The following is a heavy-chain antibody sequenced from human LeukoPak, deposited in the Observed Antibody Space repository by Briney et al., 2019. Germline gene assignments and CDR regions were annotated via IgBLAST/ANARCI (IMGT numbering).Heavy chain of an antibody. CDR2: IYSTGNT. V-gene: IGHV3-66*01. CDR1: GFTVDTVY. CDR3: AKDRQRFGWSIDY. D-gene: IGHD3-9*01. J-gene: IGHJ4*02. Sequence: GGSLRLSCAASGFTVDTVYMSWVRQAPGKGLEWVSIIYSTGNTYNSDSVKGRFTISRDNSKNTLYLQMNSLRAEDTAVYYCAKDRQRFGWSIDYWGQGTLVTVSS.